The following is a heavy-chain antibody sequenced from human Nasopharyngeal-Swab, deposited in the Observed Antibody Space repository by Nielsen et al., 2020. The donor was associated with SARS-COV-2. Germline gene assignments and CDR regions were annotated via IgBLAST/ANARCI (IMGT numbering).Heavy chain of an antibody. CDR2: INHSGST. CDR3: ARGSPSGYYPDY. Sequence: GSLRLSCAVYGGSFSGYYWSWIRQPPGKGLEWIGEINHSGSTNYNPSLKSRVTISVDTSKNQFPLKLSSVTAADTAVYYCARGSPSGYYPDYWGQGTLVTVSS. J-gene: IGHJ4*02. V-gene: IGHV4-34*01. D-gene: IGHD3-22*01. CDR1: GGSFSGYY.